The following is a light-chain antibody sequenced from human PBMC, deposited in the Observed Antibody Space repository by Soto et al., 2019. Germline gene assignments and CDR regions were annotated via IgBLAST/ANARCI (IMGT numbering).Light chain of an antibody. Sequence: DIQMTQSPSILSASVGDRVIITCRASQSIKSWLAWYQQKPGKAPKVLIYDASSLESGVPSRFSGSGSGTEFTLTISSLQPDDFATYYCQQYNSYPWTFGQGTKVEIK. CDR3: QQYNSYPWT. CDR2: DAS. CDR1: QSIKSW. J-gene: IGKJ1*01. V-gene: IGKV1-5*01.